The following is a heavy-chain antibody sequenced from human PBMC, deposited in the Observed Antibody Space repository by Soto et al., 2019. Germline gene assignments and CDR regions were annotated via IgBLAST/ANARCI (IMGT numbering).Heavy chain of an antibody. D-gene: IGHD3-10*01. V-gene: IGHV3-23*01. Sequence: EVQLLESGGGLVQPGGSLRLSCAASGFTFSSYAMSWVRQAPGKGLEWVSAISGSGGSTYYADSVKGRFTISRDNSKNTLYLQMNSLRAEDTXXXXXXXXXXXXGEFSYWGQGTLVTVSS. CDR1: GFTFSSYA. J-gene: IGHJ4*02. CDR2: ISGSGGST. CDR3: XXXXXXXGEFSY.